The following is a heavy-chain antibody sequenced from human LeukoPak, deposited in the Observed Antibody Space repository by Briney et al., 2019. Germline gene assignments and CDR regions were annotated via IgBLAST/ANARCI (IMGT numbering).Heavy chain of an antibody. J-gene: IGHJ6*02. D-gene: IGHD3-10*01. CDR1: GFTFSSYS. Sequence: GGSLRLSCAASGFTFSSYSMNWVRQAPGKGLEWVSSISSSSSYIYYADSVKGRFTISRDNAKNSLFLQMNSLRAEDTAVYYCANYGSGSYYNVRGSNGMDVWGQGTTVTVSS. CDR3: ANYGSGSYYNVRGSNGMDV. CDR2: ISSSSSYI. V-gene: IGHV3-21*01.